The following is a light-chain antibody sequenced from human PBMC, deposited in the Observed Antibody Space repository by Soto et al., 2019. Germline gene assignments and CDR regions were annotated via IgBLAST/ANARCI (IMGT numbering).Light chain of an antibody. Sequence: EIVLTQSPGSLSLSPGERAALSCRASQSLRDNYLAWYQQKPGQAPRLLIYEASRRAADTPARFSGSGSGTDFILTISRLEPDDLAVYFCQQYGSSPYTFGQGTKLEIK. V-gene: IGKV3-20*01. J-gene: IGKJ2*01. CDR2: EAS. CDR1: QSLRDNY. CDR3: QQYGSSPYT.